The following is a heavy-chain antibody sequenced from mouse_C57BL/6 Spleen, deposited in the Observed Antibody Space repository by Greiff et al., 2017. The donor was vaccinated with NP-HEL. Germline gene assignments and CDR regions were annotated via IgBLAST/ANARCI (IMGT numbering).Heavy chain of an antibody. CDR3: ARYWDSYYFDY. V-gene: IGHV1-81*01. CDR2: IYPRSGNT. CDR1: GYTFTSYG. Sequence: QVQLQQSGAELARPGASVKLSCKASGYTFTSYGISWVKQRTGQGLEWIGEIYPRSGNTYYNEKFKGKATLTADKSSSTAYMVLRSLTSEDSAVYFCARYWDSYYFDYWGQGTTLTVSS. D-gene: IGHD4-1*01. J-gene: IGHJ2*01.